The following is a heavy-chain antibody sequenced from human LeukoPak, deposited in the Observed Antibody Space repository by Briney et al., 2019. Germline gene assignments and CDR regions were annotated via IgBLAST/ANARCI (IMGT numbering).Heavy chain of an antibody. Sequence: GASVKVSCKASGYTFTSYGISWVRQAPGQGLEWMGWISAYNGNTNYAQKLQGRVTMTTDTSTSTAYMELRSLRSDDTAVYYCARKGGATWGHYYYYYYMDVWGKGTTVTVSS. J-gene: IGHJ6*03. CDR3: ARKGGATWGHYYYYYYMDV. CDR1: GYTFTSYG. D-gene: IGHD1-26*01. V-gene: IGHV1-18*01. CDR2: ISAYNGNT.